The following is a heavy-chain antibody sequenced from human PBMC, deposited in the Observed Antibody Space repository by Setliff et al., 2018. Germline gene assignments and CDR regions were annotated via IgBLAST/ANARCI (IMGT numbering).Heavy chain of an antibody. CDR1: GASISSGTYY. Sequence: SETLSLTCTVSGASISSGTYYWAWIRQPPGKGLEWIGRIHYRGTTYSNASLASRLTISVDTAKNQFSLKLRSVTAADTAVYYCARTGTYRYFDYWGQGALVTVSS. D-gene: IGHD1-1*01. CDR3: ARTGTYRYFDY. V-gene: IGHV4-39*01. J-gene: IGHJ4*02. CDR2: IHYRGTT.